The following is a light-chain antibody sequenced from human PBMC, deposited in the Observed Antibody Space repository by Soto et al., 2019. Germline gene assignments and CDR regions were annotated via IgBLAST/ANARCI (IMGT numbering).Light chain of an antibody. CDR2: DAS. CDR3: QQYGSSVT. V-gene: IGKV3-20*01. Sequence: DIVLTQSPGTLSLSPGERAILSCRASQSVRSRYLAWYQQKAGQAPRLLIYDASRRATGIPDRFSGSGSGTDFTLTISRLEPEDFAVYYCQQYGSSVTFVGGTKVEIK. J-gene: IGKJ4*01. CDR1: QSVRSRY.